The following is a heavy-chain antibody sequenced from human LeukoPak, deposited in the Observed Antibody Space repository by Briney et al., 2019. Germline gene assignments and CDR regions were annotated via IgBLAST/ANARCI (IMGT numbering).Heavy chain of an antibody. CDR3: TAYYYGSGSYYGRAFDI. CDR2: IKRKTDGGTT. Sequence: GGSLRLSCAASGFTFSDAWMSWVHQTPGKGLEWVGRIKRKTDGGTTDYAAPVKGRFIISRDDSKDTLYLQMNSLKTEDTDVYYCTAYYYGSGSYYGRAFDIWGHGTMVTVSS. D-gene: IGHD3-10*01. J-gene: IGHJ3*02. V-gene: IGHV3-15*01. CDR1: GFTFSDAW.